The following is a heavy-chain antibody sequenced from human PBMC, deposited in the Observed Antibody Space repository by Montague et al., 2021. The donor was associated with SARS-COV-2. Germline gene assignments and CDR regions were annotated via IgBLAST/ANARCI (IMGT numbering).Heavy chain of an antibody. Sequence: SETLSLTCAVYGGSFSGYYWSWIRQPPGKGLEWIGEINHSGSTNYNPSLKSRVTISVDTSKNQFSLKLSSVTAADTAIYYCAGVRFNAWHYFDYWGPGILVTVSS. D-gene: IGHD3-16*01. CDR3: AGVRFNAWHYFDY. J-gene: IGHJ4*02. V-gene: IGHV4-34*01. CDR1: GGSFSGYY. CDR2: INHSGST.